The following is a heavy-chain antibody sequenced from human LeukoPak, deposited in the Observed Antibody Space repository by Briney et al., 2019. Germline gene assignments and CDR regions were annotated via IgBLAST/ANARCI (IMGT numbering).Heavy chain of an antibody. CDR3: ARDGGDCSGDSCYVDY. J-gene: IGHJ4*02. CDR2: INEDRSEK. CDR1: GFTFSRNW. V-gene: IGHV3-7*03. D-gene: IGHD2-15*01. Sequence: GGSQRLSCVASGFTFSRNWMSWVRQAPGKGLEWVANINEDRSEKYFVGSVKGRLTISRDNAKNSLYLQMNSLRAEDTALYYCARDGGDCSGDSCYVDYWGQGTLVTVSS.